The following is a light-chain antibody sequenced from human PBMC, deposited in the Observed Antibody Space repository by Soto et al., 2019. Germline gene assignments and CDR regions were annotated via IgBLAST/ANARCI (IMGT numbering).Light chain of an antibody. V-gene: IGLV2-14*01. CDR1: SSDVGGYNY. CDR2: AVS. J-gene: IGLJ1*01. Sequence: QSALTQPASVSGSPGQSITISCTGTSSDVGGYNYVSWYQQHPGKAPKLMIYAVSNRPSGVSNRFSGSKSGNKATLTISGLQAEDEADYYCCSYTVSGTYVFGTGTKLTVL. CDR3: CSYTVSGTYV.